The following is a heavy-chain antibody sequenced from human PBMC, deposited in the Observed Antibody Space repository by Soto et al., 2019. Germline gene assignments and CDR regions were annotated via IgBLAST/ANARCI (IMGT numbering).Heavy chain of an antibody. CDR2: INPNSGGT. J-gene: IGHJ6*02. Sequence: ASVKVSCKASGYTFTGYYMHWVRQAPGQGLEWMGWINPNSGGTNYAQKFQGWVTMTRDTSISTAYMELSRLRSDDTAVYYCARGPGWDFADYYYYGMDVWGQGTTVTAP. D-gene: IGHD1-26*01. CDR3: ARGPGWDFADYYYYGMDV. V-gene: IGHV1-2*04. CDR1: GYTFTGYY.